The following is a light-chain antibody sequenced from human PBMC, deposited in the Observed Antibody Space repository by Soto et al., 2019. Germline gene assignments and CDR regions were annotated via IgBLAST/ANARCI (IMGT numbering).Light chain of an antibody. V-gene: IGKV3-20*01. CDR2: GAS. CDR1: QSVSSTY. CDR3: QQFASSPQT. Sequence: EIVMTQSPATLSVSPVERATLSCMASQSVSSTYLVWYQQKPGQAPRLLFYGASSRATGIPDRFSGSGSGTDFTLTITRLEPEDFAVYYCQQFASSPQTFGQGTKVDIK. J-gene: IGKJ1*01.